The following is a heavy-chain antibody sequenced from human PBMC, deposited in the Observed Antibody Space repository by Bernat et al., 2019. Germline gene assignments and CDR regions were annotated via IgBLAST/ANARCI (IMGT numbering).Heavy chain of an antibody. CDR1: GFTFSSYW. V-gene: IGHV3-74*01. CDR2: INSDGSST. CDR3: AIYYYYSSGYYS. Sequence: EVQLVESGGGLVQPGGSLRLSCAASGFTFSSYWMHWVRQAPGKGLVWVSRINSDGSSTSYADSVKGRFTISRDNAKNTLYLQMNSLRAEDTAVYYCAIYYYYSSGYYSWGQGTLVTVSS. D-gene: IGHD3-22*01. J-gene: IGHJ4*02.